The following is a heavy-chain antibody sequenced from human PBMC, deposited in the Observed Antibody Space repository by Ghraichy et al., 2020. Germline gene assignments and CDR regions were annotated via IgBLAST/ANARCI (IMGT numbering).Heavy chain of an antibody. CDR2: IYYSGST. CDR3: ARDLGSSPRTYDY. D-gene: IGHD2-2*01. Sequence: SETLSLTCTVSGGSVSSGSYYWSWIRQPPGKGLEWIGYIYYSGSTNYNPSLKSRVTISVDTSKNQFSLKLSSVTAADTAVYYCARDLGSSPRTYDYWGQGTLVTVSS. CDR1: GGSVSSGSYY. V-gene: IGHV4-61*01. J-gene: IGHJ4*02.